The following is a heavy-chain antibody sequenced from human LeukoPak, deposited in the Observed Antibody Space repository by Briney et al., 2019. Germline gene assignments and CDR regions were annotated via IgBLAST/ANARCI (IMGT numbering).Heavy chain of an antibody. CDR2: IRSKTNNYAT. CDR1: GFTFSGSA. CDR3: IRHAASGGSGVDY. Sequence: GGSLRLSCAASGFTFSGSAMHWVRQASGKGLEWVGRIRSKTNNYATVYAASVKDMFTISRDDSKNTAYLQMNSLKTEDTAVYYCIRHAASGGSGVDYWGQGTLVTVSS. J-gene: IGHJ4*02. D-gene: IGHD3-10*01. V-gene: IGHV3-73*01.